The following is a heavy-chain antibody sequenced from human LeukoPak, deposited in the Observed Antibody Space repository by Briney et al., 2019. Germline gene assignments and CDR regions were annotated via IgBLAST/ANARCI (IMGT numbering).Heavy chain of an antibody. V-gene: IGHV3-15*01. CDR1: GFTFSSYE. Sequence: GGSLRLSCAASGFTFSSYEMNWVRQAPGKGLEWVGRIRRKSEGETTDYAAPVKGRFTISRDDSKNTLYLQMSSLKTEDTAVYYCSTAFDRHFYADTKVRGGVWGQGTMVTVYS. CDR3: STAFDRHFYADTKVRGGV. CDR2: IRRKSEGETT. D-gene: IGHD3-10*01. J-gene: IGHJ3*01.